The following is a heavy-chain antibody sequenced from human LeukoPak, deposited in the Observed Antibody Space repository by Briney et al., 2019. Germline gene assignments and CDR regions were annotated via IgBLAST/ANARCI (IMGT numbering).Heavy chain of an antibody. D-gene: IGHD2-2*01. CDR2: ISPDGSSE. Sequence: WGSLRLSCAASGFTFNIYSMHWVRQAPGKGLEWVAVISPDGSSENYADSVRGRFTISRDNAKKTLYLQLNSLRPEDTAVYYCARCIVVIPVVRGGGYYGMDVWGQGTTVTVSS. J-gene: IGHJ6*02. V-gene: IGHV3-30*04. CDR1: GFTFNIYS. CDR3: ARCIVVIPVVRGGGYYGMDV.